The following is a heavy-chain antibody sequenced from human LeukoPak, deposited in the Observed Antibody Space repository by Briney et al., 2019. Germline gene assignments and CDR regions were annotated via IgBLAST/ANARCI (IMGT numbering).Heavy chain of an antibody. Sequence: QPGGSLRLSCAASGFTFSSYAMHWVRQAPGKGLEWVAVISYDGSNKYYADSVKGRFTISRDNSKNTLYLQMDSLRAEDTAVYYCAKYQALPAAGFDPWGQGTLVTVSS. J-gene: IGHJ5*02. CDR1: GFTFSSYA. CDR2: ISYDGSNK. V-gene: IGHV3-30*18. D-gene: IGHD2-2*01. CDR3: AKYQALPAAGFDP.